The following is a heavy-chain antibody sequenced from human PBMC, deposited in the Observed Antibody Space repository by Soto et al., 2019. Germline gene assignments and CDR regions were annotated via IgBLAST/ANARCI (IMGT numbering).Heavy chain of an antibody. J-gene: IGHJ3*02. CDR2: ITADGSSA. V-gene: IGHV3-74*01. CDR3: ADLFAGFDI. Sequence: EVQVVESGGDLVQPGGSLRLSCVASGFTFSSHWMHWVRQVPGKGLVWVAHITADGSSATYADSVKGRFTISRDNAKNTLYLQMNTLRFEDTAVYYCADLFAGFDIWGQGTMVTVSS. CDR1: GFTFSSHW.